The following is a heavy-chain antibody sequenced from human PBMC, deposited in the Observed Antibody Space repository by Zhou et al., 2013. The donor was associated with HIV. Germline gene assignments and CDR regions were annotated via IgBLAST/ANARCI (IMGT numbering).Heavy chain of an antibody. V-gene: IGHV1-18*01. CDR3: ARGHAAAAAAFDY. CDR1: GYTFNSYG. Sequence: QVQLVQSGGEVKKPGATVKVSCKASGYTFNSYGISWVRQAPGQGLEWMGWISADNTNTNFTHKLEGRISMTTDIATTTAYMELRGLTSDDTAVYYCARGHAAAAAAFDYWGQGTLVTVSS. D-gene: IGHD6-13*01. J-gene: IGHJ4*02. CDR2: ISADNTNT.